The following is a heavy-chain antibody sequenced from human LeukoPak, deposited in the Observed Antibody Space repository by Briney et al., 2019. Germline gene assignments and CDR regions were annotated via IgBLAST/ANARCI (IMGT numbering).Heavy chain of an antibody. CDR2: ISSSGSAI. CDR3: ARMYSWGFDP. D-gene: IGHD2-21*01. CDR1: GFTFSSFE. V-gene: IGHV3-48*03. Sequence: GGSLRLSCAASGFTFSSFEMNWVRQAPGKGLEWLSYISSSGSAIYYADSVKGRFTISRDNAKNSLYLQMNSLRAEDTAVYYCARMYSWGFDPWGQGTLVIVSS. J-gene: IGHJ5*02.